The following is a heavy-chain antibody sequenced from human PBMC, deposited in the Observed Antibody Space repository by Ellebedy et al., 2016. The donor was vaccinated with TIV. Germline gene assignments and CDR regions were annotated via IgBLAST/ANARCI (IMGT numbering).Heavy chain of an antibody. D-gene: IGHD5-12*01. CDR2: INPSGGST. CDR1: GYTFTSYY. Sequence: AASVKVSCKASGYTFTSYYMHWVRQAPGQGLEWMGIINPSGGSTSYAQKFQGRVTMTRDTSTSTVYMELSRLRSEDTAVYYCARGASGYDYYYYYGMDVWGQGTTVTVSS. J-gene: IGHJ6*02. V-gene: IGHV1-46*01. CDR3: ARGASGYDYYYYYGMDV.